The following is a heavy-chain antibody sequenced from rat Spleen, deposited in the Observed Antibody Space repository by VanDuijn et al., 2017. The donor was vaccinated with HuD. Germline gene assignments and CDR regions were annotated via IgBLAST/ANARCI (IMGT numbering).Heavy chain of an antibody. J-gene: IGHJ3*01. CDR1: GYSITNSYR. Sequence: EVQLQESGPGLVKPSQSLSLTCSVTGYSITNSYRWNWIRKFPGNKLEWMGYINSAGRTVYNPSLKSRITITRDTSKNQFFLQVNSVTTEDTATYYCARSEVTHYYLPFASWGQGTLVTVSS. CDR3: ARSEVTHYYLPFAS. CDR2: INSAGRT. V-gene: IGHV3-3*01. D-gene: IGHD1-1*01.